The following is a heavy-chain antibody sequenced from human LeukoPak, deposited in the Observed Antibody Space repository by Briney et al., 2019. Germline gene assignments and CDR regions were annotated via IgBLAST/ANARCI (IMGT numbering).Heavy chain of an antibody. CDR1: GGSISSYY. J-gene: IGHJ3*02. Sequence: SETLSLTCTVSGGSISSYYWSWIRQPPGKGLEWIGYIYYSGSTNYNPSLKSRVTISVDTSKNQFSLKLSSVTAADTAVYFCARNFMYCSSTSCYMRIDGFDIWGPGTKVTVSS. D-gene: IGHD2-2*02. CDR2: IYYSGST. V-gene: IGHV4-59*01. CDR3: ARNFMYCSSTSCYMRIDGFDI.